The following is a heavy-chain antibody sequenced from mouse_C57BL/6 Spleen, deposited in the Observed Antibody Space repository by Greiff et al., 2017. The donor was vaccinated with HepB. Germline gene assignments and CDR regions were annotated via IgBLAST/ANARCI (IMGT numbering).Heavy chain of an antibody. V-gene: IGHV1-15*01. Sequence: VQLQQSGAELVRPGASVTLSCKASGYTFTDYEMHWVKQTPVHGLEWIGAIDPETGGTAYNQKFKGKAILTADKSSSTAYMELRSLTSEDSAVYYCTRLDSNYGDYAMDYWGQGTSGTVSS. CDR2: IDPETGGT. D-gene: IGHD2-5*01. CDR1: GYTFTDYE. CDR3: TRLDSNYGDYAMDY. J-gene: IGHJ4*01.